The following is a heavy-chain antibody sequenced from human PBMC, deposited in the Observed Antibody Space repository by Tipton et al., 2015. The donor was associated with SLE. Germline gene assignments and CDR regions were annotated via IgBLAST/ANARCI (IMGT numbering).Heavy chain of an antibody. Sequence: QSGPEVKKPGASVKVSCKASGYTFTSYGISWVRQAPGQGLEWMGIINPSGGSTSYAQKFQGRVTMTRDTSTSTVYMELSSLRSEDTAVYYCARGDYGGNKGLDYWGQGTLVTVSS. CDR3: ARGDYGGNKGLDY. J-gene: IGHJ4*02. CDR1: GYTFTSYG. CDR2: INPSGGST. V-gene: IGHV1-46*01. D-gene: IGHD4-23*01.